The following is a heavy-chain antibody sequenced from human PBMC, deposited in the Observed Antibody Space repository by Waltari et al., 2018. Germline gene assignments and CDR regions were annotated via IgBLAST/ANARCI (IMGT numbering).Heavy chain of an antibody. CDR3: ARHGYYDILTGYPNFDY. CDR1: GYSISSGYY. J-gene: IGHJ4*02. V-gene: IGHV4-38-2*01. D-gene: IGHD3-9*01. Sequence: QVQLQESGPGLVKPSETLSLTCAVSGYSISSGYYWGWIRQPPGKGLEWIGSIYHRGSNYYNPALKSRVTISVDTSKNQFSLKLSSVTAADTAVYYCARHGYYDILTGYPNFDYWGQGTLVTVSS. CDR2: IYHRGSN.